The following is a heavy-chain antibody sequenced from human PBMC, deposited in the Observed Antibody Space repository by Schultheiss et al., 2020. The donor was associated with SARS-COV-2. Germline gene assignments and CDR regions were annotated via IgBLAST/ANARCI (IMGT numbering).Heavy chain of an antibody. Sequence: ASVKVSCKASGYTFTGYYMHWVRQAPGQGLEWMGWINAGNGNTKYSQKFQGRVTITRDTSASTAYMELSSLRSEDTAVYYCASPRFLEWLLPGYYYGMDVWGQGTTVTVSS. V-gene: IGHV1/OR15-3*02. CDR2: INAGNGNT. CDR1: GYTFTGYY. D-gene: IGHD3-3*01. J-gene: IGHJ6*02. CDR3: ASPRFLEWLLPGYYYGMDV.